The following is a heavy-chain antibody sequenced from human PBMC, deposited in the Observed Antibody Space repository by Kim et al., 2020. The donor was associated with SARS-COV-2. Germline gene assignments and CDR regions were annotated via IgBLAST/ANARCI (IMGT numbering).Heavy chain of an antibody. Sequence: GGSLRLSCSASGFIFTNSAMHWVRRAPGKGLECVSAISSKGYETYQPDSVKGRFTISRDNSKNTLYLQMNSLRVDDTAVYYCVKDHNSAGTSDGFDLWGQGTRVTVSS. V-gene: IGHV3-64D*06. CDR3: VKDHNSAGTSDGFDL. J-gene: IGHJ3*01. CDR2: ISSKGYET. CDR1: GFIFTNSA. D-gene: IGHD3-10*01.